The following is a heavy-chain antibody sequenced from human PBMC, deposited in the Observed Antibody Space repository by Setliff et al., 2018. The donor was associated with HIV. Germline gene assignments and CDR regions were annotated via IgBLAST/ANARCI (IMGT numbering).Heavy chain of an antibody. J-gene: IGHJ2*01. CDR1: GYTFNNYA. CDR2: VAGNAVNT. Sequence: GGSLRLSCAASGYTFNNYAMSWVRQAPGKGLEWVSTVAGNAVNTYHADSVKGRFTISRDNSKNTLYLQMNSLRAEDTAVYFCAKGFSGDWNNWYFDLWGRGTLVTVSS. CDR3: AKGFSGDWNNWYFDL. D-gene: IGHD1-1*01. V-gene: IGHV3-23*01.